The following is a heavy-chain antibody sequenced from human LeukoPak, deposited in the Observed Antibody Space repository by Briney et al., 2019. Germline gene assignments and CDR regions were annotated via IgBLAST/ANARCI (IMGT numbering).Heavy chain of an antibody. J-gene: IGHJ4*02. CDR3: AKDHLASWGSGWYYFDY. V-gene: IGHV3-30-3*01. D-gene: IGHD6-19*01. CDR2: ISYDGSNK. Sequence: GGSLRLSCAASGFTFSSYAMHWVRQAPGKGLEWVAVISYDGSNKYYADSVKGRFTISRDNSKNTLYLQMNSLRAEDTAVYYCAKDHLASWGSGWYYFDYWGQGTLVTVSS. CDR1: GFTFSSYA.